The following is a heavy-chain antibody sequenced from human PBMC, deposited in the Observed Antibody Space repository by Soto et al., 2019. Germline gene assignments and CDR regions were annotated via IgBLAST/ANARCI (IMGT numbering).Heavy chain of an antibody. CDR2: IYSTGNT. D-gene: IGHD2-21*01. V-gene: IGHV4-38-2*02. J-gene: IGHJ5*02. Sequence: SETLSLTCTVSGDSIRSSSYWGWIRQPPGKGLEWIGSIYSTGNTYYNPSLNSQVTISVDTSKNQFSLNVISVTAADTAVYYCATLPPRIVVSLLPIPTWGQGILVTVSS. CDR1: GDSIRSSSY. CDR3: ATLPPRIVVSLLPIPT.